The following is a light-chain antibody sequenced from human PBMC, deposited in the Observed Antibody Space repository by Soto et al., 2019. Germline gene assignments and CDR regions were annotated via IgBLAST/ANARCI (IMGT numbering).Light chain of an antibody. Sequence: EIVMTQSPATLSVSPGERATLSCRASENIYTNLAWYQQKPGQAPRLLFYGASTRATGLPARFSGTGSGTEFTLTINSLQAEDFAVYYCQQYNNWPPWTFGQGTKVDIK. CDR3: QQYNNWPPWT. CDR1: ENIYTN. J-gene: IGKJ1*01. CDR2: GAS. V-gene: IGKV3-15*01.